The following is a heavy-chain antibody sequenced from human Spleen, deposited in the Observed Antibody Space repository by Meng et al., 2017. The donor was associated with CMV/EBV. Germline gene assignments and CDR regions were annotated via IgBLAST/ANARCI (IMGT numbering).Heavy chain of an antibody. CDR1: GFTFSRYW. CDR2: IKQDGSEK. V-gene: IGHV3-7*01. D-gene: IGHD6-13*01. Sequence: GESLKISCVASGFTFSRYWMSWVRQAPGKGLEWVANIKQDGSEKKYVDSAKGRFTISRDNAKNSLYLQMNSLRAEDTALYYCARDLGGSSWYEGFVYYYYGMDVWGQGTTVTVSS. J-gene: IGHJ6*02. CDR3: ARDLGGSSWYEGFVYYYYGMDV.